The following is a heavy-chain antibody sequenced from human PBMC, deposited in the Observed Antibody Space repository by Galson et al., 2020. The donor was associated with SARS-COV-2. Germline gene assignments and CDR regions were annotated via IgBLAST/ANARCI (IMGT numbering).Heavy chain of an antibody. CDR2: ISYDGSNK. CDR3: ARDFWYQLLAANYYYYDMDV. J-gene: IGHJ6*03. V-gene: IGHV3-30*04. D-gene: IGHD2-2*01. CDR1: GFTFSSYA. Sequence: GESLKISCAASGFTFSSYAMHWVRQAPGKGLEWVAVISYDGSNKYYADSVKGRFTISRDNSKNTLYLQMNSLRAEDTAVYYCARDFWYQLLAANYYYYDMDVWGKGTTFTIAS.